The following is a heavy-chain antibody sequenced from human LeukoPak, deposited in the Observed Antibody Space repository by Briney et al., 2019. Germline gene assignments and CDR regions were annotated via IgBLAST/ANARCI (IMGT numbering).Heavy chain of an antibody. V-gene: IGHV3-23*01. CDR1: GFTFSSYA. J-gene: IGHJ4*02. D-gene: IGHD2-2*02. CDR2: ISGSGSST. Sequence: GGSLRLSCAASGFTFSSYAMSWVRQAPGKGLEWVSAISGSGSSTYYADSVKGRFTISRDNSKNTLYLQMNNLRAEDTAVYYCAKSTPLGYCSSTNCYKPPYWGQGTLVTVSS. CDR3: AKSTPLGYCSSTNCYKPPY.